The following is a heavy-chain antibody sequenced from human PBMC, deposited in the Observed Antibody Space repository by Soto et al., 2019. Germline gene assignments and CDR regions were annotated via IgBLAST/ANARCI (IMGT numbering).Heavy chain of an antibody. Sequence: VQLVESGGGVVQPGRSLRLSCAASGFTFSDYAMHWVRQAPGKGLEWVAVVSHDGRNTHYADSVKGRFTISRDSSKNTGSLEMTSLRAEDTAVYYCAKGGLQWLVTSDFNYWGQGALVTVSS. D-gene: IGHD6-19*01. V-gene: IGHV3-30*18. CDR2: VSHDGRNT. CDR3: AKGGLQWLVTSDFNY. J-gene: IGHJ4*02. CDR1: GFTFSDYA.